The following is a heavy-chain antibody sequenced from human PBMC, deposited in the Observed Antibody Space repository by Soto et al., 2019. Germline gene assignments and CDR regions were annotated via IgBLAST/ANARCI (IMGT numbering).Heavy chain of an antibody. D-gene: IGHD3-22*01. J-gene: IGHJ5*02. Sequence: ASVKVSCKASGYTFNSYYLQWVRQAPGQGLEWMGVINPSGGGTKYAQKFQGRVTMTKDTSTSTVYMDLSSLRSEDTAVYFCARINLSYDSSGYVDLWGQGTLVTVSS. V-gene: IGHV1-46*02. CDR2: INPSGGGT. CDR3: ARINLSYDSSGYVDL. CDR1: GYTFNSYY.